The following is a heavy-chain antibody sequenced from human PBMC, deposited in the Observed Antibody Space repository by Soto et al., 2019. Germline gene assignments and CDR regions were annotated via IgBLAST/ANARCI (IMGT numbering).Heavy chain of an antibody. J-gene: IGHJ4*02. CDR1: GYTFTGYY. Sequence: ASVKVSCKASGYTFTGYYMHWVRQAPGQGLEWMGGINPNSGGTNYAQKFQGWVTMTRDRSISTAYMELSRLRSDDTAVYYCARSVVAASSEFDYWGQGTLVTVSS. V-gene: IGHV1-2*04. CDR2: INPNSGGT. D-gene: IGHD2-15*01. CDR3: ARSVVAASSEFDY.